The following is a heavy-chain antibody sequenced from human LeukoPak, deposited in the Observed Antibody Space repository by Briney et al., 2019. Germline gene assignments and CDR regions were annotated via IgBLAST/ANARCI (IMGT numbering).Heavy chain of an antibody. CDR1: GYTFTSYD. D-gene: IGHD6-19*01. J-gene: IGHJ3*02. CDR3: ARRQGQWLVRRAFDI. Sequence: ASVKVSCKASGYTFTSYDINWVRQATGQGLEWMGWMNPNSGNTGYAQKFRGRVTMTRNTSISTAYMELSSLRSEDTAVYYCARRQGQWLVRRAFDIWGQGTMVTVSS. V-gene: IGHV1-8*01. CDR2: MNPNSGNT.